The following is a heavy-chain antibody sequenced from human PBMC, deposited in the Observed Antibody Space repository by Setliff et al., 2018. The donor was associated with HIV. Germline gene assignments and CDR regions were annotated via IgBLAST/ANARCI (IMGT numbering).Heavy chain of an antibody. V-gene: IGHV3-7*03. Sequence: LRLSCAASGFTFSSSWMSWVRQAPGKGLEWVANIKGDGSEIYYVGSVKGRFTISRDNAKNSLYLQMNRLRAEDTAVYYCATDGSALVRWGQGTLVTVSS. D-gene: IGHD3-10*01. CDR3: ATDGSALVR. CDR1: GFTFSSSW. CDR2: IKGDGSEI. J-gene: IGHJ4*02.